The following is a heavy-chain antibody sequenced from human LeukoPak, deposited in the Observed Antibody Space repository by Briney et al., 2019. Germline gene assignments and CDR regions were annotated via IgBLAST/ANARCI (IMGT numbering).Heavy chain of an antibody. J-gene: IGHJ4*02. CDR2: ISGSGGST. D-gene: IGHD3-22*01. Sequence: PGGSLRLSCAASGFTFSSYAMSWVRQAPGKGLEWVSAISGSGGSTYYADSVKGRFTISRDNSKNTLYLQMNSLRAEDTAVYYCAKGRMNYYDSSGDEIYYFDSWGQGVLVIVSS. V-gene: IGHV3-23*01. CDR1: GFTFSSYA. CDR3: AKGRMNYYDSSGDEIYYFDS.